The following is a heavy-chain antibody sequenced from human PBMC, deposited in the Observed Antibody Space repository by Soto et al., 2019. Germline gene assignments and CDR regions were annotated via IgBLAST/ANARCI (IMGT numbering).Heavy chain of an antibody. V-gene: IGHV1-8*01. CDR2: MNPSSGNT. CDR1: GYTFTSYD. CDR3: ARGTYYDFWSGYPYYYMDV. D-gene: IGHD3-3*01. Sequence: ASVKVSCKASGYTFTSYDINWVRQATGQGLEWMGWMNPSSGNTGYAQKFQGRVTMTRNTSISTAYMELSSLRSEDTAVYYCARGTYYDFWSGYPYYYMDVWGKGTTVTVSS. J-gene: IGHJ6*03.